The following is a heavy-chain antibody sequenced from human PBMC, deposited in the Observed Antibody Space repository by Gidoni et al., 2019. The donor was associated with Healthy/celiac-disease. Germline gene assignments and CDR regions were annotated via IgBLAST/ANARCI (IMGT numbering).Heavy chain of an antibody. Sequence: QVQLVQSGAEVKKPGASVKVSCKASGYTFPSYGISWVRQAPGQGLEWMGWISAYNGNTNYAQKLQGRVTMTTDTSTSTAYMELRSLRSDDTAVYYCARKYSSSSHRVYYYYMDVWGKGTTVTVSS. J-gene: IGHJ6*03. CDR2: ISAYNGNT. CDR3: ARKYSSSSHRVYYYYMDV. CDR1: GYTFPSYG. V-gene: IGHV1-18*01. D-gene: IGHD6-6*01.